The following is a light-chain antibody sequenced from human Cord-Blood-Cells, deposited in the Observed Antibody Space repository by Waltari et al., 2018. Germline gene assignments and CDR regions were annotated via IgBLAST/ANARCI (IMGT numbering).Light chain of an antibody. V-gene: IGKV1-9*01. Sequence: DIQLTQSPSFLSASVGDRVTITCRASQGISSYLAWYQQKPGKVPKLLIYAASTLQSGVPSRFSGSGSGTEFTLTISSLQPEDFATYYCQQLNSYRLTFGGGTKVEIK. CDR2: AAS. J-gene: IGKJ4*01. CDR1: QGISSY. CDR3: QQLNSYRLT.